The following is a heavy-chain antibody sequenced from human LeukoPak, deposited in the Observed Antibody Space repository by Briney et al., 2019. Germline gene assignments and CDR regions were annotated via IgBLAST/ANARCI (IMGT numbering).Heavy chain of an antibody. CDR2: IYYSGST. D-gene: IGHD3-9*01. CDR1: GGPISSGDYY. V-gene: IGHV4-30-4*01. Sequence: SETLSLTCTVSGGPISSGDYYWSWIRQPPGKGLEWIGYIYYSGSTYYNPSLKSRVTISVDTSKNQFSLKLSFVTAADTAVYYCARTGIRDYFDYWGQGTLVTVSS. CDR3: ARTGIRDYFDY. J-gene: IGHJ4*02.